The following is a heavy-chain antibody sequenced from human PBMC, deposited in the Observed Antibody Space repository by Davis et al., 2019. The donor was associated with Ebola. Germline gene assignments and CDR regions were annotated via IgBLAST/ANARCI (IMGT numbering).Heavy chain of an antibody. Sequence: SVKVSFKASGGTFSSYAISWVRQAPGQGLEWMGRIIPILGIAYYAQKFQGRVTTTADKSTSTAYMELSSLRSENTAVYSSARETAMVLGRSDYWGQGTLVTVSS. CDR3: ARETAMVLGRSDY. J-gene: IGHJ4*02. D-gene: IGHD5-18*01. V-gene: IGHV1-69*04. CDR2: IIPILGIA. CDR1: GGTFSSYA.